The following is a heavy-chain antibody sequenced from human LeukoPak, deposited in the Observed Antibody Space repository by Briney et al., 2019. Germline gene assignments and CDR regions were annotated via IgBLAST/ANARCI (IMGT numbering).Heavy chain of an antibody. D-gene: IGHD1-14*01. CDR1: GYTFSSYS. CDR3: ARGPGGYFDY. J-gene: IGHJ4*02. CDR2: ISSSSSYI. V-gene: IGHV3-21*01. Sequence: PGGSLRLSCAASGYTFSSYSMNWVRQAPGKGLEWVSSISSSSSYIYYADSVKGRFTISRDNAKNSLYLQMNSLRAEDTAVYYCARGPGGYFDYWGQGTRVTVSS.